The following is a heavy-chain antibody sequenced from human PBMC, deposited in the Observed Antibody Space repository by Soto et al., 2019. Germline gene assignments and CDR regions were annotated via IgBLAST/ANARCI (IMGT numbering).Heavy chain of an antibody. Sequence: QVQLQQWGAGLLKPSETLSLTCAVYGGSFSGYYWSWIRQPPGKGLEWIGEINHSGSTNYNPSLKRRVALSVDTSKIHFSLKLSSVTAADTDVYYCARGPFSGWPPLGNYYYGMDVWGQGTTVTVSS. V-gene: IGHV4-34*01. CDR1: GGSFSGYY. D-gene: IGHD6-19*01. J-gene: IGHJ6*02. CDR2: INHSGST. CDR3: ARGPFSGWPPLGNYYYGMDV.